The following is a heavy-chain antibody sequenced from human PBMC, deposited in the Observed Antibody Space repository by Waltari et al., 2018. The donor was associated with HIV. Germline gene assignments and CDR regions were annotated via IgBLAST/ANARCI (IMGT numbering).Heavy chain of an antibody. V-gene: IGHV3-74*01. J-gene: IGHJ4*02. Sequence: EVQLAESGGGLVQPGGSLRLSCLASGFSFNNYWMHWVRQAPGKGLIWVAQMGPDGANVRNADSMKGRFIISRDNAKNTLYLQMNSLRAEDTAVYYCTRDDPGPTPIDFWGQGTLVTVSP. D-gene: IGHD2-15*01. CDR3: TRDDPGPTPIDF. CDR1: GFSFNNYW. CDR2: MGPDGANV.